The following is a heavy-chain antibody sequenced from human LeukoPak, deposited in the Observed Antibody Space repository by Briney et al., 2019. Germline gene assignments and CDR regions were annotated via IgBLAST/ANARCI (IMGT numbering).Heavy chain of an antibody. J-gene: IGHJ4*02. CDR1: GGSFSGYY. CDR3: ARGDYYHDSSGYRFDY. Sequence: SETLSLTCAVYGGSFSGYYWSWIRQPPGKGLEWIGEINHSGSTNYNPSLKSRVTISVDTSKNQFSLKLSSVTAADTAVYYCARGDYYHDSSGYRFDYWGQGTLVTVSS. D-gene: IGHD3-22*01. V-gene: IGHV4-34*01. CDR2: INHSGST.